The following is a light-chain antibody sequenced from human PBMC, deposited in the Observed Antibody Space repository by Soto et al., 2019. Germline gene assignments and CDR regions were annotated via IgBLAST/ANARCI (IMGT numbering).Light chain of an antibody. Sequence: IVMTQSPAILSVSPGERATLSCKASQSVSSNFAWYQQKSGQAPRLLIYNASTRATGIPPKFRGSGSGKEFSLTISSMQSEDFAVYYCQQYNNWPLFGGGTKVDIK. CDR2: NAS. CDR1: QSVSSN. J-gene: IGKJ4*01. V-gene: IGKV3-15*01. CDR3: QQYNNWPL.